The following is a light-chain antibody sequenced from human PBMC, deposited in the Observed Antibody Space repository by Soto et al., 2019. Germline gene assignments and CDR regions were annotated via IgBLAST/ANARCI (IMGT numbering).Light chain of an antibody. Sequence: EIVMTQSPATLSVSPGERATLSCRASQSVSSNLAWYQQKPGQAPRLLIYGASTRATGIPARFSGSGSGTEFTLTISSLQSEAFAVYYCQQYNNWPPWTFGQGTKVESK. CDR1: QSVSSN. V-gene: IGKV3-15*01. CDR2: GAS. J-gene: IGKJ1*01. CDR3: QQYNNWPPWT.